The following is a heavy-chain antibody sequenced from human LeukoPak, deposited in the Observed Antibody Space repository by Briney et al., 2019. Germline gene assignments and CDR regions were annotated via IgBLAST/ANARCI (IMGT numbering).Heavy chain of an antibody. CDR3: ARDSAAAGTFLHDY. V-gene: IGHV3-33*01. CDR2: IWYDGSNK. CDR1: GFTFSSYG. J-gene: IGHJ4*02. Sequence: PGGSLRLSCAAPGFTFSSYGMLWVRQAPGKGLEWVAVIWYDGSNKYYADSVKGRFTISRDNSRNTLYLQMNSLRAEDTAVYYCARDSAAAGTFLHDYWGQGTLVTVSS. D-gene: IGHD6-13*01.